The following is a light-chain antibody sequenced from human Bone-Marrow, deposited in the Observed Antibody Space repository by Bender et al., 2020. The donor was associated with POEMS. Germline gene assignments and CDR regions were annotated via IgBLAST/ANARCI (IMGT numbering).Light chain of an antibody. J-gene: IGLJ3*02. CDR1: SSNIGSNY. CDR3: VAWDASLNGWV. V-gene: IGLV1-47*01. Sequence: QSVLTQPPSASATPGQRVTISCSGSSSNIGSNYVSWYQQLPGTAPKLLIYRNNERPSGVPDRFSGSKSGTSASLAITGLQSDDEAIYFCVAWDASLNGWVFGGGTKLTVL. CDR2: RNN.